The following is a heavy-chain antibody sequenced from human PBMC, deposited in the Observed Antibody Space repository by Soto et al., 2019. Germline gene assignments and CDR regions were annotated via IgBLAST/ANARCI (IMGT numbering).Heavy chain of an antibody. CDR2: IYSGGST. Sequence: PGGSXSLSCAASGFTVSSNYMSWVRQAPGKGLEWVSVIYSGGSTYYADSVKGRFTISRDNSKNTLYLQMNSLRAEDTAVYYCARGIRYCSGGSCYRYYFDYWGQGTLVTVSS. V-gene: IGHV3-66*01. D-gene: IGHD2-15*01. CDR3: ARGIRYCSGGSCYRYYFDY. CDR1: GFTVSSNY. J-gene: IGHJ4*02.